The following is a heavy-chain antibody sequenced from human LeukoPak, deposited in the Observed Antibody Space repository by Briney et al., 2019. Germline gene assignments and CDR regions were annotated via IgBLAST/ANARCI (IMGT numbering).Heavy chain of an antibody. Sequence: GGSLRLSCAASGFTLSPYHMNWVRQAPGKGLEWVSYISSNSGTIHYAESLKGRFTISRDNAKNSLYLQMNSLRDEDTAVYYCARAPAGINRDNWFDTWGQGTLVTVSS. CDR1: GFTLSPYH. V-gene: IGHV3-48*02. J-gene: IGHJ5*02. CDR2: ISSNSGTI. CDR3: ARAPAGINRDNWFDT. D-gene: IGHD3-10*01.